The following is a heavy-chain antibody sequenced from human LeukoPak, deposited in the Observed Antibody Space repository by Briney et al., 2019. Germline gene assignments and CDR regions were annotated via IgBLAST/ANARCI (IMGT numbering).Heavy chain of an antibody. Sequence: GGSLRLSCAATGFTFRSYGMHWVRQAPGKGLEWVAVISYDGSNKYYADSVKGRFTISRDNSKNTLYLQMNSLRAEDTAVYYCAKEWDSSGYFDYWGQGTLVTVSS. V-gene: IGHV3-30*18. CDR1: GFTFRSYG. D-gene: IGHD3-22*01. CDR3: AKEWDSSGYFDY. J-gene: IGHJ4*02. CDR2: ISYDGSNK.